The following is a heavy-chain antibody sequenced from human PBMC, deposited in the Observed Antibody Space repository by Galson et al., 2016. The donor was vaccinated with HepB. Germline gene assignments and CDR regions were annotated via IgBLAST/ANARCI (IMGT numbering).Heavy chain of an antibody. D-gene: IGHD3-22*01. CDR1: GYTFSTYS. Sequence: SVKVSCKASGYTFSTYSIHWVRQAPGQRLEWMGWINGGNGNTKYSQNFKGRVTITRDTFANTAYMELSSLRSEDTAVYFCARGPSPYYYDSSGPFDYWGQGTLVTVSS. V-gene: IGHV1-3*01. CDR2: INGGNGNT. J-gene: IGHJ4*02. CDR3: ARGPSPYYYDSSGPFDY.